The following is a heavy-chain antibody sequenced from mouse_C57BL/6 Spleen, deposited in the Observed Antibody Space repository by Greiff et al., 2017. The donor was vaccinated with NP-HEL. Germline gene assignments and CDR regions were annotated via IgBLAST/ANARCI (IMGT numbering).Heavy chain of an antibody. Sequence: QVQLQQSGAELMKPGASVKLSCKATGYTFTGYWIEWVKQRPGHGLEWIGEILPGSGSTNYNEKFKGKATFTADTSSNTAYMQLSSLTTEDAAIYYCARGSDYYGSSLYYFDYWGQGTTRTVSS. D-gene: IGHD1-1*01. V-gene: IGHV1-9*01. CDR3: ARGSDYYGSSLYYFDY. J-gene: IGHJ2*01. CDR2: ILPGSGST. CDR1: GYTFTGYW.